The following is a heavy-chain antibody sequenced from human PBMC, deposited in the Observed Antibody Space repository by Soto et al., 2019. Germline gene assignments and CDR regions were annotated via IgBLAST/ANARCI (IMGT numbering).Heavy chain of an antibody. CDR1: GGTFNTYT. V-gene: IGHV1-69*13. CDR2: IIPIFNTA. D-gene: IGHD2-2*02. J-gene: IGHJ3*02. CDR3: ARRGDEIYLNAFDI. Sequence: SVKVSCKASGGTFNTYTFAWVRQAPGQGREWMGGIIPIFNTATYAQNFRDRVTITADESTRTAYMELSSLRSEDTAMYYCARRGDEIYLNAFDIWGQGTMVTVSS.